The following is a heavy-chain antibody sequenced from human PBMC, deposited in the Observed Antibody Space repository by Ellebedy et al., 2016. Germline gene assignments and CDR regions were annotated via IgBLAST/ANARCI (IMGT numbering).Heavy chain of an antibody. CDR3: ARGWELLRGGDYYYYGMDV. V-gene: IGHV1-3*01. CDR2: INAGNGNT. J-gene: IGHJ6*02. D-gene: IGHD1-26*01. Sequence: ASVKVSXXASGYTFTSYYMHWVRQAPGQGLEWMGWINAGNGNTKYSQKFQGRVTITRDTSASTAYMELSSLRSEDTAVYYCARGWELLRGGDYYYYGMDVWGQGTTVTVSS. CDR1: GYTFTSYY.